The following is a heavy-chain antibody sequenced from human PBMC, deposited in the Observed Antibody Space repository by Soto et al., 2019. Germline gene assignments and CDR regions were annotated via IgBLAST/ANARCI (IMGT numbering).Heavy chain of an antibody. Sequence: HPGGSLRLPCAASGFTFSSYAMSWVRQAPGKGLEWVSAISGSGGSTYYADSVKGRFTISRDNSKNTLYLQMNSLRAEDTAVYYCAKGAGYSSSWYTPTRWFDPWGQGTLVTVSS. V-gene: IGHV3-23*01. CDR1: GFTFSSYA. CDR2: ISGSGGST. D-gene: IGHD6-13*01. CDR3: AKGAGYSSSWYTPTRWFDP. J-gene: IGHJ5*02.